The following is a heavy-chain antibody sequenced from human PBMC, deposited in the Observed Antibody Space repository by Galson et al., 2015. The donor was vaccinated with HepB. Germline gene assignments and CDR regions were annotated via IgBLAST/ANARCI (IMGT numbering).Heavy chain of an antibody. CDR1: GFTFSSYA. CDR2: ISGRGGNT. CDR3: GKDPVRASYRPYGMDV. D-gene: IGHD5-18*01. J-gene: IGHJ6*02. V-gene: IGHV3-23*01. Sequence: SLRLSCAASGFTFSSYAMSWVRQAPGKGLEWVSSISGRGGNTYYTDSVKGRFTISRDNSKKMVYLQMNSLGAEDTALYYCGKDPVRASYRPYGMDVWGQGTTVTVSS.